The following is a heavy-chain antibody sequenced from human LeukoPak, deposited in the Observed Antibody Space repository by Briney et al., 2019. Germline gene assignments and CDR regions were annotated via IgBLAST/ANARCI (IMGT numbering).Heavy chain of an antibody. CDR2: FDPEDGET. CDR1: GYTLTELF. D-gene: IGHD1-26*01. CDR3: AEWGAVGDAFDI. Sequence: ASVKVSCKVSGYTLTELFMHWVRQAPGKGLEWMGGFDPEDGETIYAQKFQGRVTMTEDTSTDTAYMELSSLRSEDTAVYYCAEWGAVGDAFDIWGQGTMVTVSS. J-gene: IGHJ3*02. V-gene: IGHV1-24*01.